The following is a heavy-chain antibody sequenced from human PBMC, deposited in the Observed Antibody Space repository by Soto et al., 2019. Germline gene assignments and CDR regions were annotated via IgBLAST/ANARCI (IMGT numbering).Heavy chain of an antibody. CDR3: ARRAIYCSGGSCHNYYYYGMDV. CDR1: GYSFTSYW. Sequence: PGESLKISCKGPGYSFTSYWISWVRQMPGKGLEWMGRIDPSDSYTNYSPSFQGHVTISADKSISTAYLQWSSLKASDTAMYYCARRAIYCSGGSCHNYYYYGMDVWGQGTTVTVSS. V-gene: IGHV5-10-1*01. J-gene: IGHJ6*02. D-gene: IGHD2-15*01. CDR2: IDPSDSYT.